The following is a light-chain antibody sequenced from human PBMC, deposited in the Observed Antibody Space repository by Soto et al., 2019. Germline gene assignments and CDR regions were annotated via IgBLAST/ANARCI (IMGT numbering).Light chain of an antibody. CDR3: QQYNDKWT. CDR1: QSISSW. J-gene: IGKJ1*01. CDR2: KAS. V-gene: IGKV1-5*03. Sequence: DSQMTQSPSTLSASVADRVTITCRASQSISSWLAWYQQKPGKAPNLLIYKASSLQSGVPSRFSGSGSGTEFTLTISSLQPDDCGTYYCQQYNDKWTFGQGTKVDIK.